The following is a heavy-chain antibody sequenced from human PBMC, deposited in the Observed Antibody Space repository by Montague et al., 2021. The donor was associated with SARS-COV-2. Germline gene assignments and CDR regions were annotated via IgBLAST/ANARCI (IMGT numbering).Heavy chain of an antibody. CDR3: ARHSGRDTIFGVVIIFDAFDI. J-gene: IGHJ3*02. CDR2: IYYSGST. V-gene: IGHV4-39*01. CDR1: GGSISSSNYY. Sequence: SETLSLTCTVSGGSISSSNYYWGWIRQPPGKGLEWIGSIYYSGSTYYTPSLKSRVTISVDTSKNQFSLRLSSVTAAGTAVYYCARHSGRDTIFGVVIIFDAFDIWGQGTMVTVSS. D-gene: IGHD3-3*01.